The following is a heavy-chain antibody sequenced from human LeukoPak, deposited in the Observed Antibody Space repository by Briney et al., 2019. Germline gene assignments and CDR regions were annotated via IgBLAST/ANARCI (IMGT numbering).Heavy chain of an antibody. Sequence: GASVKVSCKASGYTYTSYGISWVRQAPGRGLEWMGWISAYDGDTNYVQNLQGRVTMTTDTSTSTAYMDLRSLRSDDTAVYYCARAALDSKFAFDIWGQGTMVTVSS. J-gene: IGHJ3*02. CDR1: GYTYTSYG. CDR2: ISAYDGDT. V-gene: IGHV1-18*01. CDR3: ARAALDSKFAFDI.